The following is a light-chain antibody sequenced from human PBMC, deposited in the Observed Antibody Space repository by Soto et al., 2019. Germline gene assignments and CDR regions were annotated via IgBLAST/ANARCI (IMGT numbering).Light chain of an antibody. Sequence: QSALTQPASVSVSPGQSIPSSCTGTSSDVGSYNLVSWYQLHPGKAPKLMIYEGSKRPSGVSNRFSGSKSGNTASLTISGLQAEDEADYYCCSYAGRITYVFGTGTKVTVL. J-gene: IGLJ1*01. CDR1: SSDVGSYNL. CDR2: EGS. V-gene: IGLV2-23*01. CDR3: CSYAGRITYV.